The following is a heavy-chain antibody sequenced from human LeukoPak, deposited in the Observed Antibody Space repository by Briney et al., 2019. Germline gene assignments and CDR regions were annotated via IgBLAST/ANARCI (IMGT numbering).Heavy chain of an antibody. CDR3: ARGTMGTDY. V-gene: IGHV4-39*07. CDR1: GGSISSSSYY. CDR2: IYYSGST. J-gene: IGHJ4*02. Sequence: SETLSLTCTVSGGSISSSSYYWGWNRQPPGQGLEWIGSIYYSGSTYYNPSLKSRVTISVDTSKNQFSLKLSPVTAADTAVYYCARGTMGTDYWGQGTLVTVSS. D-gene: IGHD4/OR15-4a*01.